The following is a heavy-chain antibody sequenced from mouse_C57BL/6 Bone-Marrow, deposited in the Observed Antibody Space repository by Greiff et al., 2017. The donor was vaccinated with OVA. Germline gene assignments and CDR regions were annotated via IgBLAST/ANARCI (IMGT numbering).Heavy chain of an antibody. D-gene: IGHD3-3*01. J-gene: IGHJ4*01. V-gene: IGHV5-12*01. CDR1: GFTFSDYY. CDR2: ISNGGGST. CDR3: ARHGGRDD. Sequence: EVMLVESGGGLVQPGGSLKLSCAASGFTFSDYYMYWVRQTPEKRLEWVAYISNGGGSTYYPDTVKGRFTISRDNAKNTLYLQMSRLKSEDTAMYYCARHGGRDDWGQGTSVTVSS.